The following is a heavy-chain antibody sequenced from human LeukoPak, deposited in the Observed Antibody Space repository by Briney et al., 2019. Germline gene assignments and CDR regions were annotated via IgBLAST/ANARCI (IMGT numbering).Heavy chain of an antibody. CDR1: GYRFTSYW. V-gene: IGHV5-51*01. Sequence: GESLKISCKGSGYRFTSYWIGWVPQIPGKGLEWMGIIYPGDADTRYSPSFQGQVTISADKSISTAYLQWSSLKASDIAMYYCARRRYDSSGYYWFDPWGQGTLVTVSS. CDR2: IYPGDADT. D-gene: IGHD3-22*01. CDR3: ARRRYDSSGYYWFDP. J-gene: IGHJ5*02.